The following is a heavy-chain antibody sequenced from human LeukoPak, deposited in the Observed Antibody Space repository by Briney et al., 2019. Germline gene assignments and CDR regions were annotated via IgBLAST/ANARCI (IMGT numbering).Heavy chain of an antibody. Sequence: SVKVSCKASGGTFSSYAISWVRQAPGQGLEWMGGIIPIFGTANYAQKFQGRVTITADESTSTAYMELSSLRSEDTAVYYCARDLGYYDSSGYLDYWGQGTLVTVSS. CDR2: IIPIFGTA. V-gene: IGHV1-69*13. D-gene: IGHD3-22*01. J-gene: IGHJ4*02. CDR1: GGTFSSYA. CDR3: ARDLGYYDSSGYLDY.